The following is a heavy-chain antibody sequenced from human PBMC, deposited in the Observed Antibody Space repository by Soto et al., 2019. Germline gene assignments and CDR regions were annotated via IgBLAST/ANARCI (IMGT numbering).Heavy chain of an antibody. J-gene: IGHJ4*02. Sequence: SETLYLTCAVYGGSFSGYYWSWIRQPPGKGLEWIGEINHSGSTNYNPSLQSRVTISLETSTNQFSLKLRSVTAADTAVYYCARGRLRWLQSSPLRIFDYWGQGTLVTVSS. V-gene: IGHV4-34*01. CDR3: ARGRLRWLQSSPLRIFDY. CDR2: INHSGST. D-gene: IGHD5-12*01. CDR1: GGSFSGYY.